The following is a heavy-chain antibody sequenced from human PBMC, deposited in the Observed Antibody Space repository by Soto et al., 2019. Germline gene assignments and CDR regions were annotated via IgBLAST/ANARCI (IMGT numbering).Heavy chain of an antibody. Sequence: QVQLQESGPGLVKPSQTLSVTCTVSGGSISSGGYYWSWIRQHPGKGLEWIGYIYYSGSTYYNPSLKSRVTISVDTSKNQFSLKLSSVTAADTAVYYCARGVGIAARRIDYWGQGTLVTVSS. D-gene: IGHD6-6*01. CDR1: GGSISSGGYY. CDR3: ARGVGIAARRIDY. J-gene: IGHJ4*02. V-gene: IGHV4-31*03. CDR2: IYYSGST.